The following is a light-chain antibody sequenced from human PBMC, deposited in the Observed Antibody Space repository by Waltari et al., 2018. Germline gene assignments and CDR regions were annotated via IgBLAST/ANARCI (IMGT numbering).Light chain of an antibody. Sequence: QSALTQPASVSGSPGQSITISCTGTSSDVGSYNFVSWYQQHPGKAPKLIISEVTKRPSGVSNRFSGSKSCNTAALTISGLQADDEADYYCCSFASRIGVFGGGTKVTVL. CDR2: EVT. CDR1: SSDVGSYNF. CDR3: CSFASRIGV. V-gene: IGLV2-23*02. J-gene: IGLJ2*01.